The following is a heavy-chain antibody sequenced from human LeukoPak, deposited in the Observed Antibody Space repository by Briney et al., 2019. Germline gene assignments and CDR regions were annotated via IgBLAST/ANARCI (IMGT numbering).Heavy chain of an antibody. V-gene: IGHV3-23*01. Sequence: GGSLRLSCAASGFTFSSYAMSWVRQAPGKGLEWVSAISGSGGSTYYADSVKGRFTISRDNSKNTLYLQMNSLRAEDTAVYYCAKDLDIVVVPAVPNWFDPWGQGTLVTVSS. D-gene: IGHD2-2*01. CDR2: ISGSGGST. CDR3: AKDLDIVVVPAVPNWFDP. J-gene: IGHJ5*02. CDR1: GFTFSSYA.